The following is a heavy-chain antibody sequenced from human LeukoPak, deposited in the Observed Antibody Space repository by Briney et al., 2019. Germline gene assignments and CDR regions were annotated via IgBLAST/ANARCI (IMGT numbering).Heavy chain of an antibody. CDR1: GGSISSGSYY. CDR2: MYTSGST. D-gene: IGHD6-19*01. Sequence: SQTLSLTCTVSGGSISSGSYYWSWIRQPAGKGLEWIGRMYTSGSTNYNPSLKSRVTISVDTSKNQFSLKLSSVTAADTAVYYCAREKRQWLERKEEIDYWGQGTLVTVSS. CDR3: AREKRQWLERKEEIDY. V-gene: IGHV4-61*02. J-gene: IGHJ4*02.